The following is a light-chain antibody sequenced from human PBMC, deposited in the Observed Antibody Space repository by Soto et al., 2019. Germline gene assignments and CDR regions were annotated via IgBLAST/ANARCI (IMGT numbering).Light chain of an antibody. CDR1: QSVSDN. CDR3: QQYNDWPYT. Sequence: EIVVTQSPVTLSVSPGERATLSCRARQSVSDNLAWYQQKPGQAPRLLIHGASTRATAIPARFSGSGYGREFTLTISSLQSEDVAVYYCQQYNDWPYTFGQGTKLEMK. V-gene: IGKV3-15*01. CDR2: GAS. J-gene: IGKJ2*01.